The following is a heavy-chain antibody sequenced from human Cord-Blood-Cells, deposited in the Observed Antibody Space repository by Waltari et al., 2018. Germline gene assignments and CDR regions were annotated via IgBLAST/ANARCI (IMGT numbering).Heavy chain of an antibody. CDR3: AKDLQPYYDFWSGYYYYYYGMDV. D-gene: IGHD3-3*01. V-gene: IGHV3-23*01. J-gene: IGHJ6*02. Sequence: EVQLLESGGGWVQPGGSLRLSCAASGFTFSSYAMSWVRQAPGKGLEWVSAISGSGGSTYYADSVKGRFTISRDNSKNTLYLQMNSLRAEDTAVYYCAKDLQPYYDFWSGYYYYYYGMDVWGQGTTVTVSS. CDR1: GFTFSSYA. CDR2: ISGSGGST.